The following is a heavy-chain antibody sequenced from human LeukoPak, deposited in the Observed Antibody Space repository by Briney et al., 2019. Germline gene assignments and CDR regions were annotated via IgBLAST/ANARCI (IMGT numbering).Heavy chain of an antibody. CDR1: GGSISSGGYY. CDR2: IYTSGST. V-gene: IGHV4-61*02. Sequence: PSETLSLTCTVSGGSISSGGYYWSWLRQPAGKGLEWIGRIYTSGSTNYNPSLKRRVTMSVDTSKNQFSLKLSSVTAADTAVYYCARAGVWSYYYYMDVWGKGTTVTVSS. J-gene: IGHJ6*03. CDR3: ARAGVWSYYYYMDV. D-gene: IGHD3-3*01.